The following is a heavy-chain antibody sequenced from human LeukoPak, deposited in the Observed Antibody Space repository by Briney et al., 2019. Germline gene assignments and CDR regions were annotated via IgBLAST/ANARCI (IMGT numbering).Heavy chain of an antibody. V-gene: IGHV3-21*01. CDR2: ISSSSSYI. CDR3: ARDQLYYYDSSGYLTPPFDY. D-gene: IGHD3-22*01. CDR1: GFTFSSYS. J-gene: IGHJ4*02. Sequence: KSGGPLRLXCAASGFTFSSYSMNWVRQAPGKGLEWVSSISSSSSYIYYADSVKGRFTISRDNAKNSLYLQMNSLRAEDTAVYYCARDQLYYYDSSGYLTPPFDYWGQGTLVTVSS.